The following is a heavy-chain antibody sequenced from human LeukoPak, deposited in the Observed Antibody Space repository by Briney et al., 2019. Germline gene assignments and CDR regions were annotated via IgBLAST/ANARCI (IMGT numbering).Heavy chain of an antibody. J-gene: IGHJ1*01. CDR3: ARPRRGYFQH. Sequence: SETLSLTCAVYGGSFSGYYWSWIRQPPGKGLEWIGEINHSGSTNYNPSLKSRVTISVDTSKNQFSLKLSSVTAADTAVYYCARPRRGYFQHWGQGTLVTVSS. CDR1: GGSFSGYY. CDR2: INHSGST. V-gene: IGHV4-34*01.